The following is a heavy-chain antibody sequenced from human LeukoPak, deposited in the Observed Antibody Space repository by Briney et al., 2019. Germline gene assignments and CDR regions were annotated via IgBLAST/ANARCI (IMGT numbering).Heavy chain of an antibody. CDR3: ARDRLRLGYERTNWFDP. D-gene: IGHD2-15*01. CDR2: ISAYNGNT. V-gene: IGHV1-18*01. Sequence: ASVKVSCKASGYTFTSYGISWVRQAPGQGLEWMGWISAYNGNTNYSQKLQGRVTMTTDTSTSTAYMELRSLRSDDTAVYYCARDRLRLGYERTNWFDPWGQGTLVTVSS. CDR1: GYTFTSYG. J-gene: IGHJ5*02.